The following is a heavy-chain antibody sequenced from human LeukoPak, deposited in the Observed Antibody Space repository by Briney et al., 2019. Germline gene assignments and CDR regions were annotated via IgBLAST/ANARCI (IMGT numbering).Heavy chain of an antibody. CDR1: GGSFSGYY. V-gene: IGHV4-34*01. CDR2: INHSGST. J-gene: IGHJ4*02. CDR3: ARGRRYCSSTSCYGYWFDY. D-gene: IGHD2-2*01. Sequence: PSETLSLTCAVYGGSFSGYYWSWIRQPPGKGLEWIGEINHSGSTNYNPSLKSRVTTSVDTSKNQFSLKLSSVTAADTAVYYCARGRRYCSSTSCYGYWFDYWGQGALVTVSS.